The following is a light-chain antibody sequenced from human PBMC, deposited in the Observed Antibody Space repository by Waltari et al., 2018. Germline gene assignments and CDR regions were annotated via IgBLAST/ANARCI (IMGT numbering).Light chain of an antibody. CDR3: SSYTSSSTLVV. J-gene: IGLJ2*01. CDR2: DVS. V-gene: IGLV2-14*01. CDR1: SRDVGGYNY. Sequence: QSALTQPASVSGSPGQSITISCTGTSRDVGGYNYVSWYQQYPGIAPKLLIYDVSNRPSRVSNRFSGSKSGNTASLTISGLQAEDEADYYCSSYTSSSTLVVFGGGTKLTVL.